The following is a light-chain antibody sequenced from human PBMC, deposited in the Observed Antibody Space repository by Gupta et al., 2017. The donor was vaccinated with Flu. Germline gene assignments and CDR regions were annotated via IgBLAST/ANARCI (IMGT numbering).Light chain of an antibody. CDR3: HQDDDLPHT. V-gene: IGKV1-33*01. J-gene: IGKJ2*01. CDR2: DAS. CDR1: QGVKNY. Sequence: TQMTQSPSSLSASVGDRVTITCQASQGVKNYLNWYQQKPGKPPKLLIYDASNLEAGVSSRFSGNGSGTHFSFTISRLQPEDAATYFCHQDDDLPHTFGQGTKLQIK.